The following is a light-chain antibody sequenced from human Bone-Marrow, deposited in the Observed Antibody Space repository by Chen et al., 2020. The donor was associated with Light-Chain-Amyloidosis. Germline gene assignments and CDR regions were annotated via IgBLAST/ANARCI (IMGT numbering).Light chain of an antibody. CDR3: QKYNSAPLA. Sequence: DIQMTQSPSSVSASVGDRVTITCRASQGIAHYLAWYQQKPGKVPKLLIYATSTLQSGVPSRVSGGGSGTVFTLTISSLQPEDVATYYCQKYNSAPLAFGGGTKVEIK. V-gene: IGKV1-27*01. CDR1: QGIAHY. J-gene: IGKJ4*01. CDR2: ATS.